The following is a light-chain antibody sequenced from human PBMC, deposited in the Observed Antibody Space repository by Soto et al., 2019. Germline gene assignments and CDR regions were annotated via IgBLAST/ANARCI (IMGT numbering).Light chain of an antibody. CDR2: GAS. CDR1: QSVSSN. CDR3: QQYNNWLST. Sequence: EIVMTQSPATLSVSPGERATLSCRASQSVSSNLAWYQHKPGQAPRLLIYGASTRATGIPARFSGSGSGTEITLTISILQSEDFAVYYCQQYNNWLSTFGGGTKVEIK. J-gene: IGKJ4*01. V-gene: IGKV3-15*01.